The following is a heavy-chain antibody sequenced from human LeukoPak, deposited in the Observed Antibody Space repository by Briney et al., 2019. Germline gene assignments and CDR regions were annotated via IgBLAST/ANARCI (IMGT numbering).Heavy chain of an antibody. CDR2: IIPSFGTV. CDR3: ARATSANEYSYGFHFDY. CDR1: ETTFRSYA. J-gene: IGHJ4*02. V-gene: IGHV1-69*01. Sequence: GSSVKVSCKASETTFRSYAINWVRQAPGQGLEWMGAIIPSFGTVKYAQKFQGRVTMTADESTSTAYMDLNYLRSDDTAVYFCARATSANEYSYGFHFDYWGQGTLVTVSS. D-gene: IGHD5-18*01.